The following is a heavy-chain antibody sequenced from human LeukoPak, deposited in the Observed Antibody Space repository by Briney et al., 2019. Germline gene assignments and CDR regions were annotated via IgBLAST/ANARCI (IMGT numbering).Heavy chain of an antibody. D-gene: IGHD3-22*01. Sequence: SETLSLTCTVSGVSISGSVYYWGWIRQTPGTGLEWIGNIYRTGSTYYSASLKSRVTISVDTSKNQFSLKLSSVTAADTAVYFCASPRGDDSGGYYTWYFHHWGQGILVTVSS. V-gene: IGHV4-39*07. CDR2: IYRTGST. CDR3: ASPRGDDSGGYYTWYFHH. J-gene: IGHJ1*01. CDR1: GVSISGSVYY.